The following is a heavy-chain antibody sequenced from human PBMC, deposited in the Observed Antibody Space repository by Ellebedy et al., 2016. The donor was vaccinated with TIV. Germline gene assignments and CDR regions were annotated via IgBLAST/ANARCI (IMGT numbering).Heavy chain of an antibody. CDR2: IYSGGST. V-gene: IGHV3-53*01. D-gene: IGHD5-12*01. CDR1: GFTVSNNY. J-gene: IGHJ4*02. CDR3: ASGPTS. Sequence: GESLKISXAASGFTVSNNYMSWVRQLPGKGLEWVSVIYSGGSTYYADSVKGRFTISRDNSKNTLFLQMNSLRAEDTAAYYCASGPTSWGQGTLVTVSS.